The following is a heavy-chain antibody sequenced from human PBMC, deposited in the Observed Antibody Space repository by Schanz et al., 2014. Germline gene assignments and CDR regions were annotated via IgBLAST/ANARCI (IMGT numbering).Heavy chain of an antibody. CDR3: ARVALPGYSSPRDAFDI. CDR1: GFNFSSYS. J-gene: IGHJ3*02. CDR2: ISYGTSYI. D-gene: IGHD5-18*01. V-gene: IGHV3-21*01. Sequence: EVKMVESGGGLVKPGGSLRLSCAASGFNFSSYSLNWVRQAPGKGLEWVSSISYGTSYIYYAESVKGRFTISRDNAKNSLYLQMKGLRAEDTAVYYCARVALPGYSSPRDAFDIWGQGTMVTVSS.